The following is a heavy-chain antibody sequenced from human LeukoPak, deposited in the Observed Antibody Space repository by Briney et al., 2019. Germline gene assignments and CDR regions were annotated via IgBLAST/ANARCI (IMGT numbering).Heavy chain of an antibody. CDR3: AKRASGSSWNFDY. D-gene: IGHD6-13*01. CDR2: ISGSGGST. J-gene: IGHJ4*02. Sequence: GGSLRLSCAASGFTFSSYAMSLVRQALGKGVEWVSAISGSGGSTYYADSVKGRFTISRDNSKNTLYLQMNSLRAEDTAVYYCAKRASGSSWNFDYWGQGTLVTVSS. CDR1: GFTFSSYA. V-gene: IGHV3-23*01.